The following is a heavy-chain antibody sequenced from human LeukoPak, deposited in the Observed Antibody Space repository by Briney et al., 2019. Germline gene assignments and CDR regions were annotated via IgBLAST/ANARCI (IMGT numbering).Heavy chain of an antibody. V-gene: IGHV1-2*02. J-gene: IGHJ3*02. Sequence: PWASVKVSCKASGYTFTGYYMHWVRQAPGQGLEWMGWINPNSGGTNYAQKFQGRVTMTRDTSISTAYMELSGLRSDDTAVYYCAGPLDYYDSSGYYPDAFDIWGQGTMVTVSS. D-gene: IGHD3-22*01. CDR1: GYTFTGYY. CDR2: INPNSGGT. CDR3: AGPLDYYDSSGYYPDAFDI.